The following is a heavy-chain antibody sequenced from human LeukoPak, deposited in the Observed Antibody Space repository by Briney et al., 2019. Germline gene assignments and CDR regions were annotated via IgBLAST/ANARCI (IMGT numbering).Heavy chain of an antibody. J-gene: IGHJ6*03. V-gene: IGHV3-72*01. CDR1: GFTFSDHY. CDR3: ARVVVAASFYSYYYMDV. D-gene: IGHD2-15*01. Sequence: GGSLRLSCAASGFTFSDHYMDWVRQAPGKGLEWVGRTRNKVNSHTTEYAASVKGRFTISRDDSKNSLYLQMNSLKTEDTAVYYCARVVVAASFYSYYYMDVWGKGTTVTVSS. CDR2: TRNKVNSHTT.